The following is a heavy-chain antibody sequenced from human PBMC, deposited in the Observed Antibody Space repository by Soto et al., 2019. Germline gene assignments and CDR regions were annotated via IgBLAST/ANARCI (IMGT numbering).Heavy chain of an antibody. CDR3: AKDLGGEPGFDY. J-gene: IGHJ4*02. CDR1: GFTFSSYG. V-gene: IGHV3-30*18. D-gene: IGHD1-26*01. CDR2: ISYDGSNK. Sequence: QVQLVESGGGVVQPGRSLRLSCAASGFTFSSYGMHWVRQAPGKGLEWVAVISYDGSNKYYADSVKGRFTISRDNSKNPLYLQMNSLRAEDTAVYYCAKDLGGEPGFDYWGQGTLVTVSS.